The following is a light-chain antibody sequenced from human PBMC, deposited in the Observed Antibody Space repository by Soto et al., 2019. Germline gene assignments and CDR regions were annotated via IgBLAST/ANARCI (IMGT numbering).Light chain of an antibody. CDR2: YAS. CDR1: QSINSR. Sequence: DIQMTQSPSTLSASVGERVTLTCRASQSINSRLAWYQQKPGKAPTLLIYYASSLESGVPSRFSGSGSGTEFSLTISSLQPDDFAAYYCQQYNGYPWTFGHGTKVEIK. V-gene: IGKV1-5*01. CDR3: QQYNGYPWT. J-gene: IGKJ1*01.